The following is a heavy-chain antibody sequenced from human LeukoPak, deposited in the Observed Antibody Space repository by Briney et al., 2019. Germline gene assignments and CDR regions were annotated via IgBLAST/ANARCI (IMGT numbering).Heavy chain of an antibody. CDR2: IRSKAYRWRT. V-gene: IGHV3-49*04. CDR3: TRGPRQLWSHNAMDV. D-gene: IGHD3-3*01. J-gene: IGHJ6*02. Sequence: SLRLSCTTSGFTFGDHALSWVRQAPGKGLEWVGFIRSKAYRWRTEYAASVKGRLTLSIDDSSRIDYLQMNSLITEDTAVYYCTRGPRQLWSHNAMDVWGQGTTVTVSS. CDR1: GFTFGDHA.